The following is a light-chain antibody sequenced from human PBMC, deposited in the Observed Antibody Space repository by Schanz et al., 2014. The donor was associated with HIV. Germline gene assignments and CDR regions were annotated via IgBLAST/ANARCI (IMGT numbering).Light chain of an antibody. V-gene: IGKV3-20*01. Sequence: EGVLTQSPGSLSFSPGERATLSCRASQSISSTYLAWYQQRPGQAPRLLIHGASRRATGIPDRFSGSGSGTDFTLTISRLEPEDFAVYYCHQYGSSRGTFGGGTKVEI. CDR3: HQYGSSRGT. J-gene: IGKJ4*01. CDR1: QSISSTY. CDR2: GAS.